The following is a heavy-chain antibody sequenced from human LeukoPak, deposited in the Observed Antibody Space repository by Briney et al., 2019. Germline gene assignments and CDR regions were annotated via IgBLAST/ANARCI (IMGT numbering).Heavy chain of an antibody. CDR1: GFTISSYW. D-gene: IGHD6-13*01. CDR2: IKQDGSEK. J-gene: IGHJ4*02. Sequence: GGSLRLSCAASGFTISSYWMSWVRQTPGKGLEWVANIKQDGSEKYYVESVKGRLTISRDNAKNSVYLQMNSPRAEDTAMYYCARRVTAGGLRVADFFDFWGQGTLVTVSS. V-gene: IGHV3-7*01. CDR3: ARRVTAGGLRVADFFDF.